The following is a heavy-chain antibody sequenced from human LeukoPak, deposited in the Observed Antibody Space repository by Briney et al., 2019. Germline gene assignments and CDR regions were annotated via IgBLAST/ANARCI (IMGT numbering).Heavy chain of an antibody. D-gene: IGHD3-16*01. Sequence: GGSLRLSCAASGFTFSSYWMSWVRQPPGEGLEWVSTIGGTGVRTYYADSVKGRFTISRDNSKNTLYLQINSLRAEDTAVYFCAKDRLGGPYFFHYWGQGTLVTVSS. CDR3: AKDRLGGPYFFHY. CDR1: GFTFSSYW. CDR2: IGGTGVRT. V-gene: IGHV3-23*01. J-gene: IGHJ4*02.